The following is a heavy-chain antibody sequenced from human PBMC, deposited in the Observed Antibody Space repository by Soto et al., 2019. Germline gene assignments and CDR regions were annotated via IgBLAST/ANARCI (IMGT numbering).Heavy chain of an antibody. J-gene: IGHJ6*02. CDR3: ARDLSGYYYGMDV. CDR2: INHSGST. Sequence: QVHLQQWGAGLLKPSETLSLTCAVYGGSFSGYFWNWVRQPPGKGPEWIGEINHSGSTKYNPSLKSRLTLSVHTSKNQFSLRVFSVTAADTAVYYCARDLSGYYYGMDVWGQGTTVTVS. V-gene: IGHV4-34*01. CDR1: GGSFSGYF.